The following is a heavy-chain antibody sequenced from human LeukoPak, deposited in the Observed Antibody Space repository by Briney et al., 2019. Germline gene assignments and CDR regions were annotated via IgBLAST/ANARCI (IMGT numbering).Heavy chain of an antibody. CDR3: ARRKYYYGSGSYSPLGGYYFDY. D-gene: IGHD3-10*01. CDR1: GGSFSGYY. J-gene: IGHJ4*02. V-gene: IGHV4-34*01. CDR2: INRSGST. Sequence: PSETLSLTCAVYGGSFSGYYWSWIRQPPGKGLEWIGEINRSGSTNYNPSLKSRVTISVDTSKNQFSLKLSSVTAADTAVYYCARRKYYYGSGSYSPLGGYYFDYWGQGTLVTVSS.